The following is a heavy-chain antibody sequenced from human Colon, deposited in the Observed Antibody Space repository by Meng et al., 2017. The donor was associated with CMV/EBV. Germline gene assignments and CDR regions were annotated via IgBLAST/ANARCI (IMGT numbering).Heavy chain of an antibody. D-gene: IGHD3-9*01. CDR1: GFTFSNYW. CDR2: IREDGNKK. J-gene: IGHJ6*02. V-gene: IGHV3-7*01. CDR3: ARSRNAIVPYYDIPSL. Sequence: LKISCVASGFTFSNYWMSWVRQAPGKGLEWVANIREDGNKKYYVASLKGRFTISRDNAKNSLYLQVDSLRAEDTAVYYCARSRNAIVPYYDIPSLWGQGTTVTVSS.